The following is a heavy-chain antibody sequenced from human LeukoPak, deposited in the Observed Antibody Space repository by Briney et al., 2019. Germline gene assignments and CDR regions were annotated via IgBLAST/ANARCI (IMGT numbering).Heavy chain of an antibody. Sequence: GGSLRLSCAASRFTFSTFAMNWVRQAPGKGLEWVSGLFGSGGGISYADSVKGRFTIYRDNSKNTLYLQMNSLTADDTAVYYCAKDLRPDGYWDIDSWGQGTLVIVSS. V-gene: IGHV3-23*01. J-gene: IGHJ4*02. CDR3: AKDLRPDGYWDIDS. D-gene: IGHD5-24*01. CDR2: LFGSGGGI. CDR1: RFTFSTFA.